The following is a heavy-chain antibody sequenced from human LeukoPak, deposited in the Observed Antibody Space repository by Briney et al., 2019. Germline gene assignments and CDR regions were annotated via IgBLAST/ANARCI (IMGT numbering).Heavy chain of an antibody. J-gene: IGHJ4*02. Sequence: PGGSLILSCAASGFTFSTYGMHWVRQAPGKELERVAVISYDGNMKYYADSVKGRFTISRDNSKNTLYLQMHSLRTEDTAVYYCAKDRDGYYDSSGSSLWGQGTLVTVSS. CDR3: AKDRDGYYDSSGSSL. D-gene: IGHD3-22*01. V-gene: IGHV3-30*18. CDR2: ISYDGNMK. CDR1: GFTFSTYG.